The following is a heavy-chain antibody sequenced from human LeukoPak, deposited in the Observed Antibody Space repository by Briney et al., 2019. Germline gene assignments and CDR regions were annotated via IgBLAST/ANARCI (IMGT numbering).Heavy chain of an antibody. CDR3: ARSQGSSWYGYYYYYGMDV. Sequence: GSLRLSCAASGFTVSSNYMSWVRQAPGKGLEWVSVIYSGGSTYYADSVKGRFTISRDNSKNTLYLQMNSLRAEDTAVYYCARSQGSSWYGYYYYYGMDVWGQGTTVTVSS. J-gene: IGHJ6*02. D-gene: IGHD6-13*01. CDR2: IYSGGST. CDR1: GFTVSSNY. V-gene: IGHV3-53*01.